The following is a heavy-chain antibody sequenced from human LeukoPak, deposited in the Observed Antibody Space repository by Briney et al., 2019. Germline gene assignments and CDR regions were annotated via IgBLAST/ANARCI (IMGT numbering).Heavy chain of an antibody. CDR2: ISASGGRT. CDR1: GFTSSSYA. V-gene: IGHV3-23*01. CDR3: AKVRGSAGIDY. J-gene: IGHJ4*02. D-gene: IGHD3-10*01. Sequence: PGGSLRLSCAAPGFTSSSYAMSWVRQAPGKGLEWVSGISASGGRTYYADSVKGRFTISRENSKNTLYLQMNSLRAEDTAVYYCAKVRGSAGIDYWGQGTLVTVSS.